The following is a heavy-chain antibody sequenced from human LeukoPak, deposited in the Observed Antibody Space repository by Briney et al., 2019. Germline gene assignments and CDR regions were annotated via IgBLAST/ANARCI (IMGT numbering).Heavy chain of an antibody. J-gene: IGHJ6*02. CDR3: AAPDYGDYDLYYYGMDV. CDR2: ISYDGSNK. Sequence: GRSLRLSCAASGFTFSSYGMHWVRQAPGKGLEWVAVISYDGSNKYYADSVKGRFTISRDNSKNTLYLQMNSLRAEDTAVYYCAAPDYGDYDLYYYGMDVWGQGTTVTVSS. CDR1: GFTFSSYG. V-gene: IGHV3-30*03. D-gene: IGHD4-17*01.